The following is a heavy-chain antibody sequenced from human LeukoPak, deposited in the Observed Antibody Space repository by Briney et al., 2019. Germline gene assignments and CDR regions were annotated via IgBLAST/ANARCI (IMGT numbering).Heavy chain of an antibody. V-gene: IGHV3-23*01. CDR2: IGGSGGST. Sequence: GGSLRLSCAASGFTFSSYAMSWVRQAPGKGLEWVSAIGGSGGSTYYADSVKGRFTISRDNSKNTLYLQMNSLRAEDTAVYYCASTGSVVVVPAASNWFDPWGQGTLVTVSS. CDR3: ASTGSVVVVPAASNWFDP. CDR1: GFTFSSYA. J-gene: IGHJ5*02. D-gene: IGHD2-2*01.